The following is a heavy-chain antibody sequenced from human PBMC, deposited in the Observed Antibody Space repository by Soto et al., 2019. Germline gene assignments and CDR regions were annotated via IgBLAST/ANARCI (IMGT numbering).Heavy chain of an antibody. CDR1: GGSITSGGYY. Sequence: LSLTCAVSGGSITSGGYYWGWIRQPPGKGLESIGIIYHSGITYYNPSLKSRVTISVDTSKNQFSLKLSSVTAADTAVYYCAKIAVAVPGWFDPWGQGTLVTAPQ. D-gene: IGHD6-19*01. CDR2: IYHSGIT. CDR3: AKIAVAVPGWFDP. J-gene: IGHJ5*02. V-gene: IGHV4-39*07.